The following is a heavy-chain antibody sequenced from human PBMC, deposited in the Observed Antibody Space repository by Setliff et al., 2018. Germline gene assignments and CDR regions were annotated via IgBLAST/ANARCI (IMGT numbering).Heavy chain of an antibody. CDR2: INSDGSST. V-gene: IGHV3-74*01. J-gene: IGHJ6*02. Sequence: GGSLRLSCAASGFIFSGYWMHWVRQAPGKGLVWVSRINSDGSSTSYADSVKGRFTISRDNAKNTLYLQMNSLRAEDTAVYYCARDYVLRYFDRPHTLWSYYYYGMDVWGQGTTVTVSS. CDR1: GFIFSGYW. CDR3: ARDYVLRYFDRPHTLWSYYYYGMDV. D-gene: IGHD3-9*01.